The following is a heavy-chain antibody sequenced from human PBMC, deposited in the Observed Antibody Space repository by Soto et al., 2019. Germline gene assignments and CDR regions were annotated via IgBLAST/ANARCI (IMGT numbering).Heavy chain of an antibody. CDR1: GGSISRCVNY. V-gene: IGHV4-31*03. J-gene: IGHJ4*01. CDR2: IYYSGST. D-gene: IGHD7-27*01. Sequence: SETLSFTFPVSGGSISRCVNYWNWIRQHPVKGLGWIGYIYYSGSTYYNPSLKSRVTISVDTSNNQFSLKLSSVAAADTGVHYCARSTSWGRFDYWGEGRLVHVST. CDR3: ARSTSWGRFDY.